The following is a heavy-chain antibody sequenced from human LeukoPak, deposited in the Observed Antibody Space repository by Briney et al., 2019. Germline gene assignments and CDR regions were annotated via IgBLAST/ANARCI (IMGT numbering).Heavy chain of an antibody. D-gene: IGHD6-19*01. Sequence: SETLSLTCSVSGGSITTYHWSWIRQPPGKGLEWIGYIYNSGSANCKPSLKSRLTISVDTSKNHFSLKLNSVTAADTAVYYCARAPVTGHWYFDLWGRGTLVTVSS. CDR3: ARAPVTGHWYFDL. J-gene: IGHJ2*01. CDR2: IYNSGSA. CDR1: GGSITTYH. V-gene: IGHV4-59*01.